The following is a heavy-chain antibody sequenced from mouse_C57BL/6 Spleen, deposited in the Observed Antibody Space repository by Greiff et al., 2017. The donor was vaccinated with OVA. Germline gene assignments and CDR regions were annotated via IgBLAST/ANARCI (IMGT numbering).Heavy chain of an antibody. J-gene: IGHJ3*01. V-gene: IGHV6-3*01. CDR2: IRLKSDNYAT. Sequence: DVMLVESGGGLVQPGGSMKLSCVASGFTFSNYWMNWVRQSPEKGLEWVAQIRLKSDNYATHYAESVKGRLTISRDDSKSSVYLQRNNLRAEDTGIYYCTRDYDYPWFAYWGQGTLVTVSA. CDR3: TRDYDYPWFAY. CDR1: GFTFSNYW. D-gene: IGHD2-4*01.